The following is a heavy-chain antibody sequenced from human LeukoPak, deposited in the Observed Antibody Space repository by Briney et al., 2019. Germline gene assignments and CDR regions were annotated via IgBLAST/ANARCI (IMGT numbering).Heavy chain of an antibody. J-gene: IGHJ4*02. CDR2: INPNSGDR. V-gene: IGHV1-2*02. CDR1: GYTXTGYY. Sequence: ASVKVSCKASGYTXTGYYMPWVRRAPGQGLEWMGWINPNSGDRNYAQKFQGRVTMTRDTSISTAYMELNRLRSDDTAVYYCARGDGDGYNFWYWGQGTLVTVPS. D-gene: IGHD5-24*01. CDR3: ARGDGDGYNFWY.